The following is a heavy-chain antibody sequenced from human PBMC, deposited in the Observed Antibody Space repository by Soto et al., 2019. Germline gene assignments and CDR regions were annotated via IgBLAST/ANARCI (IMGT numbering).Heavy chain of an antibody. D-gene: IGHD1-20*01. CDR2: IIPIFGTA. V-gene: IGHV1-69*06. Sequence: QVQLVQSGAEVKKPGSSVKVSCKASGGTFSSYAISWVRQAPGQGLEWMGGIIPIFGTANYAQKFQGRVTITADKSTSTAYMELSSLRSEDTAVYYCARAGGSYNWSHAYCYYGMDVWGQGTTVTVSS. CDR3: ARAGGSYNWSHAYCYYGMDV. J-gene: IGHJ6*02. CDR1: GGTFSSYA.